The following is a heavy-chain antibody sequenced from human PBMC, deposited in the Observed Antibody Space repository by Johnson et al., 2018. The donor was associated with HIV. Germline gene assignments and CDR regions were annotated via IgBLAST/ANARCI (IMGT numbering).Heavy chain of an antibody. CDR2: ISYDGNNK. CDR3: AKERRAPRAFDI. V-gene: IGHV3-30*18. J-gene: IGHJ3*02. CDR1: GFTFSSYG. Sequence: QVQLVESGGGLVQPGRSLRLSCAASGFTFSSYGMHWVRQAPGKGLEWVAVISYDGNNKYYVDSVKGRFTISRDNSKNTLYLQMNSLRPEDTAVYYCAKERRAPRAFDIWGHGSLVTVSS.